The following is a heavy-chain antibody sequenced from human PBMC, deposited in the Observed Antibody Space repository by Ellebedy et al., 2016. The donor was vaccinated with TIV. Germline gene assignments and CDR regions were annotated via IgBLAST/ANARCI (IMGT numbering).Heavy chain of an antibody. Sequence: GESLKISCAASGFTFRNYNMNWVRQAPGKGLEWVSAISSSSSYKYYANSVKVRFTISRDNAENSLYLQMNSLRTEDTAIYYCASYVDTAMVFDYWGQGTLVTVSS. V-gene: IGHV3-21*04. CDR2: ISSSSSYK. D-gene: IGHD5-18*01. CDR3: ASYVDTAMVFDY. CDR1: GFTFRNYN. J-gene: IGHJ4*02.